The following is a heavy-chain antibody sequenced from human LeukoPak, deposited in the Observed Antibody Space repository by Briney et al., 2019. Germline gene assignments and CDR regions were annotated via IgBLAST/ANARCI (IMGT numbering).Heavy chain of an antibody. D-gene: IGHD4-23*01. J-gene: IGHJ4*02. V-gene: IGHV3-7*03. Sequence: GGSLRLSCAASGFTFSSYWMRWVRQAPGKGLEWVANIKEDGSEKHYVDSVKGRFTISRDNAKNSLYLQMNSLRVEDTAFYYCAKDDSYGGNSIFDCWGQGTLVTVSS. CDR3: AKDDSYGGNSIFDC. CDR1: GFTFSSYW. CDR2: IKEDGSEK.